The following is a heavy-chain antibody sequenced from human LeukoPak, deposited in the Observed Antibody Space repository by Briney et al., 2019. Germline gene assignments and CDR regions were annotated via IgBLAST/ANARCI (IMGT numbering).Heavy chain of an antibody. J-gene: IGHJ3*02. V-gene: IGHV3-48*04. Sequence: PGGSLRLSCAASGFTFSSYWMSWVRQAPGKGLEWVSYISSSGSTIYYADSVKGRFTISRDNAKNSLYLQMNSLRAEDTAVYYCARXGLGYCSSTSCYLNAFDXWGQGXMVTV. CDR2: ISSSGSTI. CDR1: GFTFSSYW. CDR3: ARXGLGYCSSTSCYLNAFDX. D-gene: IGHD2-2*01.